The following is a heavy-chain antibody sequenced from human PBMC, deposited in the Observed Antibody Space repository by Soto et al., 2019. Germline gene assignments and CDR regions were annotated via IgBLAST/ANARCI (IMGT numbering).Heavy chain of an antibody. V-gene: IGHV3-21*01. CDR3: AESIAVPGLNENWFDP. J-gene: IGHJ5*02. Sequence: GGSLRLSCAASGFTFSSYSMNWVRQAPGKGLEWVSSISSSSSYIYYADSVKGRFTISRDNAKNSLYLQMNSLRAEDTAVYYCAESIAVPGLNENWFDPWGQGPLVTVYS. CDR1: GFTFSSYS. CDR2: ISSSSSYI. D-gene: IGHD6-19*01.